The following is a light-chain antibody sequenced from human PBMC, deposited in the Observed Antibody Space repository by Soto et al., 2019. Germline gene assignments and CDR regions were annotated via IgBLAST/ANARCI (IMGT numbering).Light chain of an antibody. J-gene: IGLJ2*01. CDR3: AVWDDSLNGPV. CDR2: SNN. V-gene: IGLV1-44*01. CDR1: SSDIGSNT. Sequence: QSVLTQPTSASGTPGQRVTISCSGSSSDIGSNTVNWYQQVPGTAPKLLIYSNNERPSGVPDRFSGSKSGTSASLAISGLQSEDEADYYCAVWDDSLNGPVFGGGTKLTVL.